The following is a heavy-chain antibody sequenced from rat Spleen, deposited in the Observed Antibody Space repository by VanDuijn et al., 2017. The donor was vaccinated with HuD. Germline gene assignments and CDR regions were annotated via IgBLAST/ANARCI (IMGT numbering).Heavy chain of an antibody. CDR3: ARQRGDYFDY. V-gene: IGHV5-29*01. CDR2: ISYDGGSI. CDR1: GFTFSSFA. J-gene: IGHJ2*01. Sequence: EVQLVESGGGLVQPGRSMKLSCAASGFTFSSFAMAWVRQAPTKGLEWVASISYDGGSIYYRDSVKGRFTISRDNAKSTLYLQMDSLRSADTATYYCARQRGDYFDYWGQGVMVTVSS.